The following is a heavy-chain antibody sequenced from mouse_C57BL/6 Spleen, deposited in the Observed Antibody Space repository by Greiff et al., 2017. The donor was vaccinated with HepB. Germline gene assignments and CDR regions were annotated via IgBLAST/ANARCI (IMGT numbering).Heavy chain of an antibody. CDR3: AHQYYYSNYRYAMDY. J-gene: IGHJ4*01. Sequence: QVQLQQPGAELVKPGASVKLSCKASGYTFTSYWMQWVKQRPGQGLEWIGEIDPSDSYTNYNQKFKGKATLTVDTSSSTAYMQLSSLTSEDSAVYYCAHQYYYSNYRYAMDYWGQGTSVTVSS. D-gene: IGHD2-5*01. CDR1: GYTFTSYW. CDR2: IDPSDSYT. V-gene: IGHV1-50*01.